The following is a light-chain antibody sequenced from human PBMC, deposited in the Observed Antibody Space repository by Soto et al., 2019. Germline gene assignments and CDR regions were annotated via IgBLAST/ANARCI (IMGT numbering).Light chain of an antibody. CDR1: SSNIGNSF. CDR2: DNN. Sequence: QSVLTQPPSVSAAPGRTVTISCSGSSSNIGNSFVSWYQQLPGTAPRLLIYDNNERPSGIPGRFSGSKSGTSATLGITGLQTGDEADYYCGAWDGGLSAFVFGTGTKLTVL. J-gene: IGLJ1*01. CDR3: GAWDGGLSAFV. V-gene: IGLV1-51*01.